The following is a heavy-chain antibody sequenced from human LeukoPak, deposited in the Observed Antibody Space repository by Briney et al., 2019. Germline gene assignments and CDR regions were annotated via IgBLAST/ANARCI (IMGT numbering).Heavy chain of an antibody. V-gene: IGHV3-23*01. CDR3: ARGHSGWYDY. Sequence: GGSLRLSCAASGFTFSSYAMGWVRQAPGKGLRWVSAISGSGGSTYYADSVKGRFTISRDNSKDTLYLQMNSLRAEDTAVYYCARGHSGWYDYWGQGTLVTVSS. CDR1: GFTFSSYA. D-gene: IGHD6-19*01. J-gene: IGHJ4*02. CDR2: ISGSGGST.